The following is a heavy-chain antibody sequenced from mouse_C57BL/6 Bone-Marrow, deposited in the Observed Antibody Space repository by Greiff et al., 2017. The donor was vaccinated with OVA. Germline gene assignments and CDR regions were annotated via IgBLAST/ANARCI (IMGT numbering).Heavy chain of an antibody. CDR2: IDPETGGT. Sequence: QVQLQQSGAVLVRPGASVTLSCKASGYTFTDYEMHWVKQTPVHGLEWIGAIDPETGGTAYNQKFKGKAILTADKSSSTAYMELRSLTSEDSAVYYCTRGYSNYYAMDYWGQGTSVTVSS. J-gene: IGHJ4*01. CDR1: GYTFTDYE. CDR3: TRGYSNYYAMDY. D-gene: IGHD2-5*01. V-gene: IGHV1-15*01.